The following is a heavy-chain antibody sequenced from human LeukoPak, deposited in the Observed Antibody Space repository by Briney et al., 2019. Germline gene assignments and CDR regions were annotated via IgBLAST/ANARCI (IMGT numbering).Heavy chain of an antibody. D-gene: IGHD4-17*01. CDR1: GYTFTGYY. Sequence: GASVKVSCKASGYTFTGYYMHWVRQAPGQGLEWMGWINPNSGSTNYAQKFQGRVTMTRDTSISTAYMELSRLRSDDTAVYYCARKSGDYVVDYWGQGTLVTVSS. CDR2: INPNSGST. CDR3: ARKSGDYVVDY. J-gene: IGHJ4*02. V-gene: IGHV1-2*02.